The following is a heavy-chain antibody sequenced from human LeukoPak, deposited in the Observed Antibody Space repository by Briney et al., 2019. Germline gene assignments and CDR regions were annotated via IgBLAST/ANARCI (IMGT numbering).Heavy chain of an antibody. CDR3: ARLYYDSSGYYYSYYYYGMDV. CDR1: GGSISSYS. V-gene: IGHV4-59*08. Sequence: SETLSLTCTVSGGSISSYSWSWIRQPPGKGLEWIGYIYYSGSTNYNPSLKSRVTISVDTSKNQFSLKLSSVTAADTAVYYCARLYYDSSGYYYSYYYYGMDVWGQGTTVTVSS. D-gene: IGHD3-22*01. CDR2: IYYSGST. J-gene: IGHJ6*02.